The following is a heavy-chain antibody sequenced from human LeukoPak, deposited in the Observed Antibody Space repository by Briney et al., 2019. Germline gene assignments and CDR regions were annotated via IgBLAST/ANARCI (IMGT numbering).Heavy chain of an antibody. CDR2: IHYSGST. V-gene: IGHV4-59*01. D-gene: IGHD2-15*01. CDR3: ATHPPRFCSGGTCSDY. J-gene: IGHJ4*02. CDR1: GGSISNFY. Sequence: SETLSLTCTVSGGSISNFYWSWIRQSPGKGPEWVGYIHYSGSTNYNPSLKSRVTISVDTSKNQFSLKLSSVTAADTAVYYCATHPPRFCSGGTCSDYWGQGTLVTVSS.